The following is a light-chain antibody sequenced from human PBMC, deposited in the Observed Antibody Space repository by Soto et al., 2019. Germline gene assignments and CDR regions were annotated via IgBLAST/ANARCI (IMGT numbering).Light chain of an antibody. V-gene: IGKV3-20*01. CDR1: QSVSNNF. CDR3: HKYSNSPLT. Sequence: EIVLTQSPGTLSLSPGERATLSCRASQSVSNNFLAWYQQKPGQAPRLFIYGESYRATGIADRFSGSGSGTDLTLTISRLEPGDFAVYYCHKYSNSPLTFGGGTKVDIK. CDR2: GES. J-gene: IGKJ4*01.